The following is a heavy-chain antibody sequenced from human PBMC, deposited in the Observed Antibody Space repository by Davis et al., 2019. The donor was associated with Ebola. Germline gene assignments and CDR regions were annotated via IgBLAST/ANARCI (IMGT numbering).Heavy chain of an antibody. CDR3: ARGLASVRGAHYGLDV. CDR1: VGSFRGYY. Sequence: MPGGSLRLSCAVYVGSFRGYYWSWIRQPPGKGLEWIGEINHSGSTNYNPSLKSRVTISVDTSKNQVSLRLSSVTAADTAVYYCARGLASVRGAHYGLDVWGQGTTVTVSS. D-gene: IGHD3-10*01. CDR2: INHSGST. J-gene: IGHJ6*02. V-gene: IGHV4-34*01.